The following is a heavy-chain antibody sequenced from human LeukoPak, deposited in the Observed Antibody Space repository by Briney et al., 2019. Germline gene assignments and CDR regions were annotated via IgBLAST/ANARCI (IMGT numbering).Heavy chain of an antibody. V-gene: IGHV3-23*01. Sequence: PTGGSLRLSCAASGFTFSSYAMSWVRQAPGKGLEWVSATGGSGANTYYADSVKGRFTISRDNSKNTLYLHMNSLRAEDTAVYYCARGIISSWDYFDYWGQGTLVTVSS. CDR2: TGGSGANT. CDR1: GFTFSSYA. CDR3: ARGIISSWDYFDY. D-gene: IGHD6-13*01. J-gene: IGHJ4*02.